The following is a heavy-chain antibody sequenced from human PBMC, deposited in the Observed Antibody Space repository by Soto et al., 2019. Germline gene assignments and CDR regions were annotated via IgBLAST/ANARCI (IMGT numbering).Heavy chain of an antibody. V-gene: IGHV4-39*01. CDR1: GGSISSSSYY. CDR2: IYYSGST. J-gene: IGHJ5*02. CDR3: ARQGKVWPFIVPWFDP. Sequence: SETLSLTCTVSGGSISSSSYYWGWIRQPPGKGLEWIGSIYYSGSTYYNPSLKCRVTISVVTSKNQFSLKLSSVTAADTAVYYCARQGKVWPFIVPWFDPWGQGTLVTVSS. D-gene: IGHD2-8*01.